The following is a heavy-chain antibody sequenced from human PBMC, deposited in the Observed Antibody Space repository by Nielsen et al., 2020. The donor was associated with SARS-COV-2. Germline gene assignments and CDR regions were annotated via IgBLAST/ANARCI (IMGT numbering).Heavy chain of an antibody. CDR3: ARMSYDSSGYFSY. V-gene: IGHV5-51*01. CDR1: GYSFTSYW. J-gene: IGHJ4*02. D-gene: IGHD3-22*01. Sequence: GGSLRLSCTGSGYSFTSYWIGWVRQMPGKGLEWMGIIYPGDSDTRYSPSFQGQVTISADKSISTAYLQWSSLKASDTAMYYCARMSYDSSGYFSYWGQGTLVTVSS. CDR2: IYPGDSDT.